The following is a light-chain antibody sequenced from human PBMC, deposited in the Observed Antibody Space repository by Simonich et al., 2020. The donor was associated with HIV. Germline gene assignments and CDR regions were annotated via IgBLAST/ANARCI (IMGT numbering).Light chain of an antibody. V-gene: IGKV1-13*02. CDR2: DAS. CDR1: QGISSA. J-gene: IGKJ2*01. Sequence: AIQLTQSPSSLSASVGDRVTITCRASQGISSALAWYQQKPGKAPKLLIYDASSLESGVPSRCSGSGSGTEFTLTISSLQPEDFATYYCQQLNSYPPYTFGQGTKLEIK. CDR3: QQLNSYPPYT.